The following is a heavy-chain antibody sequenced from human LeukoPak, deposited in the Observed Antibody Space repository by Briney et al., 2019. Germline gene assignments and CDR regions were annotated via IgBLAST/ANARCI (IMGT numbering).Heavy chain of an antibody. V-gene: IGHV4-59*01. CDR3: ARETNGSGNRGWFDP. CDR1: GGSISSYY. Sequence: SETLSFTCTVSGGSISSYYWSWIRQPPGKGLEWIGYIYYSGSTNYNPSLKSRVTISVDTSKNQFSLKLSSVTAADTAVYYCARETNGSGNRGWFDPWGQGTLVTVSS. J-gene: IGHJ5*02. D-gene: IGHD3-10*01. CDR2: IYYSGST.